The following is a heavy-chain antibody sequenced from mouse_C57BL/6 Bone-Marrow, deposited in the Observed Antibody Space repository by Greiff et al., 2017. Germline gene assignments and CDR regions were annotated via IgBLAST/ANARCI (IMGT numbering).Heavy chain of an antibody. V-gene: IGHV1-81*01. D-gene: IGHD1-1*01. Sequence: VKLMESGAELARPGASVKLSCTASGYTFTSYGISWVKQRTGQGLEWIGEIYPRSGNTYYNEKFKGKATRTADKSSSTAYMELSSLTSEDSAVYFGARSKDYYGSRYFDVWGTGTTVTVSS. CDR2: IYPRSGNT. J-gene: IGHJ1*03. CDR3: ARSKDYYGSRYFDV. CDR1: GYTFTSYG.